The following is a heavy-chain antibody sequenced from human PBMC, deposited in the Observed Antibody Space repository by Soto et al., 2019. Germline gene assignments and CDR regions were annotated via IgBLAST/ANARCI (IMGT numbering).Heavy chain of an antibody. Sequence: GGSLRLSCAASGFTFSSYAMSWVRQAPGKGLEWVSAISGSGGSTYYADSVKGRFTISRDNSKNTLYLQMNSLRAEDTAVYYCAKEGLGGVLRFLEWLPSPSWFDPWGQGTLVTVSS. J-gene: IGHJ5*02. D-gene: IGHD3-3*01. V-gene: IGHV3-23*01. CDR2: ISGSGGST. CDR3: AKEGLGGVLRFLEWLPSPSWFDP. CDR1: GFTFSSYA.